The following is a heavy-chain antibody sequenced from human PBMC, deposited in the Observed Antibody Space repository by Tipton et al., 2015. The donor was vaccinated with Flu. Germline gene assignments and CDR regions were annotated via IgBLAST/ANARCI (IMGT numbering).Heavy chain of an antibody. CDR2: IYYSGST. Sequence: TLSLTCTVSGGSISSYYWSWIRQPPGKGLEWIGYIYYSGSTNYNPSLKSRVTISVDTSKNQFSPKLSSVTAADTAVYYCARDSYGDYEGFDYWGQGTLVTVSS. V-gene: IGHV4-59*01. J-gene: IGHJ4*02. CDR1: GGSISSYY. CDR3: ARDSYGDYEGFDY. D-gene: IGHD4-17*01.